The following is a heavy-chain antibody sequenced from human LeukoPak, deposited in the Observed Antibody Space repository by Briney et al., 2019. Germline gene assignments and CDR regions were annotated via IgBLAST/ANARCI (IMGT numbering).Heavy chain of an antibody. CDR2: IYYSKST. CDR3: ARVGYRPRYCSSTSCYNPINYYFDY. V-gene: IGHV4-59*01. CDR1: GGSISSYY. Sequence: SETLSLTCTVSGGSISSYYWSWIRQPPGKGLEWIGYIYYSKSTNYNPSLKSRVTISVDTSKNQFSLKLSSVTAADTAVYYCARVGYRPRYCSSTSCYNPINYYFDYWGQGTLVTVSS. D-gene: IGHD2-2*02. J-gene: IGHJ4*02.